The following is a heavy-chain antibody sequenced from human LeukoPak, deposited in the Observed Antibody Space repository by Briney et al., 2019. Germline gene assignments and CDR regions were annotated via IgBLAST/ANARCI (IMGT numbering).Heavy chain of an antibody. CDR3: ARAIHHGDYGYYYYYMDV. CDR2: IYHSGST. D-gene: IGHD4-17*01. CDR1: GYSISSGYY. Sequence: KPSETPSLTCAVSGYSISSGYYWGWIRQPPGKGLEWIGSIYHSGSTYYNPSLKSRVTISVDTSKNQFSLKLSSVTAADTAVYYCARAIHHGDYGYYYYYMDVWGKGTTVTVSS. V-gene: IGHV4-38-2*01. J-gene: IGHJ6*03.